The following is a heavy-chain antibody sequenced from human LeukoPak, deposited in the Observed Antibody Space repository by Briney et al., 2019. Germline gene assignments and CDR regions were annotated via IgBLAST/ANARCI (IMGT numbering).Heavy chain of an antibody. Sequence: GGSLRLSCAASGFTFSSYWMSWVRQAPGKGLEWVANIKQDGSEKYYVDSVKGRFTISRDNAKNSLYLQMNSLRAEDTAVYYCAREGLSYYGSGSFVYFDYWGQGTLVTVSS. CDR2: IKQDGSEK. CDR3: AREGLSYYGSGSFVYFDY. CDR1: GFTFSSYW. V-gene: IGHV3-7*01. J-gene: IGHJ4*02. D-gene: IGHD3-10*01.